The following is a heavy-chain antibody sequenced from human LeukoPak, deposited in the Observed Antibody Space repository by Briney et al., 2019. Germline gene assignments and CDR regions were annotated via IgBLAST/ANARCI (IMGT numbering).Heavy chain of an antibody. V-gene: IGHV3-21*01. Sequence: GGSLRLSCAASGFTFSSYSMNWVRQAPGKGLEWVSSISSSSSYIYYADSVKGRFTISRDNAKNSLYLQMNSLRAEDTAVYYCARGLDVDTAMESGYWGQGTLVTVSS. D-gene: IGHD5-18*01. CDR3: ARGLDVDTAMESGY. J-gene: IGHJ4*02. CDR2: ISSSSSYI. CDR1: GFTFSSYS.